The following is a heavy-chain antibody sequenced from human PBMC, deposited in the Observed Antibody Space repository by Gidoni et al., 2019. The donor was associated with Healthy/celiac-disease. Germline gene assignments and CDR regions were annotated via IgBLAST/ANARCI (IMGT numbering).Heavy chain of an antibody. CDR3: AKAADYDFWSGYSSPFDP. Sequence: ADSVKGRFTISRDNSKNTLYLQMDSLRAEDTAVFYCAKAADYDFWSGYSSPFDPWGQGTLVTVTS. V-gene: IGHV3-23*01. J-gene: IGHJ5*02. D-gene: IGHD3-3*01.